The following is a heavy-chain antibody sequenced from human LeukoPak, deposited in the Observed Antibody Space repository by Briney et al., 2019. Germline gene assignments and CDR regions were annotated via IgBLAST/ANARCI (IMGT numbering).Heavy chain of an antibody. Sequence: SETLSLTCAVYGGSFSGYYWSWIRQPPGKGLEWIGEINHSGSTNYNPSLKSRVTISVDTSKNQFSLKLSSVTAADTAVYYCARGRPLAYCGGDCPSWFDPWGQGTLVTVSS. CDR3: ARGRPLAYCGGDCPSWFDP. CDR2: INHSGST. D-gene: IGHD2-21*02. J-gene: IGHJ5*02. V-gene: IGHV4-34*01. CDR1: GGSFSGYY.